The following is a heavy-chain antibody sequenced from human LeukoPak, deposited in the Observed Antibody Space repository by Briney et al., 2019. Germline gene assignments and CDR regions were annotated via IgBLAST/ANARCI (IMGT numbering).Heavy chain of an antibody. CDR1: GFTFSSYS. CDR3: AKDLEGRRYSYGVFDY. CDR2: ISGSGGST. J-gene: IGHJ4*01. Sequence: GGSLRLSCAASGFTFSSYSMNWVRQAPGKGLEWVSAISGSGGSTYYADSVKGRFTISRDNSKNTLYLQMNSLRAEDTAVYYCAKDLEGRRYSYGVFDYWGQGTLVTVSS. V-gene: IGHV3-23*01. D-gene: IGHD5-18*01.